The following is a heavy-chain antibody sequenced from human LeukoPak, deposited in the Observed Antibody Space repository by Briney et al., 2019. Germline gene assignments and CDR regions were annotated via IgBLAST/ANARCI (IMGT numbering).Heavy chain of an antibody. CDR1: GGTFSSYA. V-gene: IGHV1-69*13. Sequence: ASVKVSCKASGGTFSSYAISWVRQAPGQGLEWMGGIVPIFGTANYAQKFQGRVTITADESTSTAYMELSSLRSEDTAVYYCARGVENYYYGMDVWGKGTTVTVSS. J-gene: IGHJ6*04. CDR3: ARGVENYYYGMDV. CDR2: IVPIFGTA.